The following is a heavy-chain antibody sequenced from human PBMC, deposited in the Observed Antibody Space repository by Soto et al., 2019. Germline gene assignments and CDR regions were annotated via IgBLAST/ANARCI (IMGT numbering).Heavy chain of an antibody. CDR3: AKEVAAAGPRYYYYGMDV. J-gene: IGHJ6*02. CDR2: ISYDGSNK. CDR1: GFTFSSYV. D-gene: IGHD6-13*01. V-gene: IGHV3-30*18. Sequence: GGSLRLSCAASGFTFSSYVMHWVRQAPGKGLEWVAVISYDGSNKYYADSVKGRFTISRDNSKNTLYLQMNSLRAEDTAVYYCAKEVAAAGPRYYYYGMDVWGQGTTVPV.